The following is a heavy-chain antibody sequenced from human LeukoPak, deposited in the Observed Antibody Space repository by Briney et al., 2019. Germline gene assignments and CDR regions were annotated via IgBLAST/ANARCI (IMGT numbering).Heavy chain of an antibody. CDR2: IWYDGSNK. CDR3: ARSARYYYDSSGYYDY. J-gene: IGHJ4*02. D-gene: IGHD3-22*01. Sequence: PGGSLRLSCAASGFTFRSYGMHWVRQAPGKALEWVAVIWYDGSNKYYADSVKGRFTISRDNSKNTLYLQMNSLRAEDTAVYYCARSARYYYDSSGYYDYWGQGTLVTVSS. CDR1: GFTFRSYG. V-gene: IGHV3-33*01.